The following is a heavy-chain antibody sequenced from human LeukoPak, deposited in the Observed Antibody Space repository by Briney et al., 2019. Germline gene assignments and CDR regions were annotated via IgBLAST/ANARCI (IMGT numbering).Heavy chain of an antibody. CDR1: GFTFSSYS. Sequence: PGGSLRLSCAASGFTFSSYSMNWVRQAPGKGLEWVSYISSSSSTIYYADSVKGRFTISRDNAKNSLYLQMNSLRDEDTAVCYCARPGYCSGGSCYSDVGYYYYGMDVWGQGATVTVSS. D-gene: IGHD2-15*01. CDR2: ISSSSSTI. J-gene: IGHJ6*02. V-gene: IGHV3-48*02. CDR3: ARPGYCSGGSCYSDVGYYYYGMDV.